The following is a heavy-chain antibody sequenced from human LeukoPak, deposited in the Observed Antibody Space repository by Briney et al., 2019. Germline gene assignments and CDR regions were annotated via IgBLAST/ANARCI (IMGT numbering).Heavy chain of an antibody. J-gene: IGHJ4*02. CDR3: ARDDFWSGYSAYYFDY. D-gene: IGHD3-3*01. V-gene: IGHV1-69*13. CDR1: GGTFSSYA. CDR2: IIPIFGTA. Sequence: ASVKVSFKASGGTFSSYAISWVRQAPGQGLEWMGGIIPIFGTANYAQKFQGRVTITADESTSTAYMELSSLRSEDTAVYYCARDDFWSGYSAYYFDYWGQGTLVTVSS.